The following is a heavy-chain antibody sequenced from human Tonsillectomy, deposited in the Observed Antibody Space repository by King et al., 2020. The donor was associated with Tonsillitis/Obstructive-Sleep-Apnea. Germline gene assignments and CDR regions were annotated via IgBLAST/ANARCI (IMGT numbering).Heavy chain of an antibody. Sequence: VQLQQWGAGLLKPSETLSLTCAVYGGSFSDYYWSWIRQPPGKGLEWIGEINPSGRTNYNPSLTSRVTMLVDTSKNQFSLKLNSVTAADTAVYYCARGDILTGYDASTDFDYWGQGTLVTVSS. J-gene: IGHJ4*02. CDR1: GGSFSDYY. V-gene: IGHV4-34*01. D-gene: IGHD3-9*01. CDR3: ARGDILTGYDASTDFDY. CDR2: INPSGRT.